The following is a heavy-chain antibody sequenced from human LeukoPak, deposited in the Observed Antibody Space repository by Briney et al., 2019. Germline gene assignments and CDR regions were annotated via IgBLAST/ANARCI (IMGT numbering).Heavy chain of an antibody. D-gene: IGHD3-16*01. CDR2: IKQDGSEK. CDR3: AREGQITTGYYYYMDV. CDR1: GFTFSNYW. Sequence: GGSLRLTCATSGFTFSNYWMSWVRQAPGKGLEWVANIKQDGSEKYYVDSVKGRFTISRENAKNSLYLQMNSLRVDDMAVYYCAREGQITTGYYYYMDVWGKGSTVTVSS. V-gene: IGHV3-7*01. J-gene: IGHJ6*03.